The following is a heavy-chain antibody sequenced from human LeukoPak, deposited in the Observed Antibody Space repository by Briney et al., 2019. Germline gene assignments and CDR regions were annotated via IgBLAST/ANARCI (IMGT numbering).Heavy chain of an antibody. V-gene: IGHV3-30*02. Sequence: GGSLRLSCAASGFTFSSYGMHWVRQAPGKGLEWVAFIRYDGSNKYYADSVKGRFTISRDNSKRSLYLQMNSLRAEETAVYYCARDLYCYGANQDDYWGQGTLVTVSS. CDR1: GFTFSSYG. J-gene: IGHJ4*02. CDR2: IRYDGSNK. D-gene: IGHD5-18*01. CDR3: ARDLYCYGANQDDY.